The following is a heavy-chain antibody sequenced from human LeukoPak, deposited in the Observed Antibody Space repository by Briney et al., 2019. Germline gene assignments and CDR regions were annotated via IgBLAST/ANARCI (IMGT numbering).Heavy chain of an antibody. CDR2: LYYSGTT. Sequence: AHTLSLTCTLSGASTNGGGYYSSWIRPHPRTSPAWTGYLYYSGTTYYNPSLRSRVTISVDTSKNQFSLKLTSVTAADTAVYYCARHRPLEMATRGHFDYWGQGTLVTVSS. CDR1: GASTNGGGYY. J-gene: IGHJ4*02. D-gene: IGHD5-24*01. V-gene: IGHV4-31*03. CDR3: ARHRPLEMATRGHFDY.